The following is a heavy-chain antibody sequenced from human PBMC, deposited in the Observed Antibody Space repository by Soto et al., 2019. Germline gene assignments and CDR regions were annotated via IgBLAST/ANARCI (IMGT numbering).Heavy chain of an antibody. Sequence: QVQLVESGGGVVQPGRSLRLSCSASGFIFGTYGMDWVRQAPGKGLEWVALISYDGNKEFYADSVKGRFTISRDNSRNTLSLHMNILKPEDTVMYYCAQETATSVDYYVFYGLDVWGPETRVSDSS. V-gene: IGHV3-30*18. D-gene: IGHD1-1*01. CDR3: AQETATSVDYYVFYGLDV. CDR1: GFIFGTYG. J-gene: IGHJ6*02. CDR2: ISYDGNKE.